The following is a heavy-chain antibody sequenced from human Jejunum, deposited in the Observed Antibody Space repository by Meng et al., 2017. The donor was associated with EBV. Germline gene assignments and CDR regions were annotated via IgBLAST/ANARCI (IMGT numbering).Heavy chain of an antibody. CDR3: SRDLVGSNDY. Sequence: EVERVELGGALVQPGGTLSRSGAASGFPFSSYWMNWVRQAPGKGLVWVSRINEDGATTTYADSVKGRFTISRDNAKNTLYLQMNSLRAEDTAVDYCSRDLVGSNDYWGQGTLVTVSS. D-gene: IGHD2-8*02. CDR2: INEDGATT. V-gene: IGHV3-74*01. J-gene: IGHJ4*02. CDR1: GFPFSSYW.